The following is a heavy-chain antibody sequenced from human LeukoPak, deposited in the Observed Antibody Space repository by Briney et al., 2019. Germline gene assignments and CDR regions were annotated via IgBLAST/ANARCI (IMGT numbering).Heavy chain of an antibody. CDR1: GFTFSSYS. J-gene: IGHJ4*02. CDR2: ISSSSSYI. V-gene: IGHV3-21*01. Sequence: GGSLRLSCAASGFTFSSYSMNWVRQAPGKGLEWVSSISSSSSYIYYADSVKGRFTISRDNAKNSLYLQMNSLRAEDTAVYYCARVVPYGSGSYFIDYWGQGTLVTVSS. CDR3: ARVVPYGSGSYFIDY. D-gene: IGHD3-10*01.